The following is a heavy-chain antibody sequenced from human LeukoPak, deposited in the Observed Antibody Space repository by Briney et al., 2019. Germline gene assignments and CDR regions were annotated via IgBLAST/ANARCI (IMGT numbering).Heavy chain of an antibody. V-gene: IGHV1-2*02. CDR1: GYTFTGYY. CDR2: LNPNSGGT. Sequence: ASVKVSCKASGYTFTGYYMHWVRQAPGQGLEWMGWLNPNSGGTNYAQKFQGRVTMTRDTSISTAYMELSRLRSDDTAVYYCARDTEMATINDYWGQGTLVTLSS. J-gene: IGHJ4*02. CDR3: ARDTEMATINDY. D-gene: IGHD5-24*01.